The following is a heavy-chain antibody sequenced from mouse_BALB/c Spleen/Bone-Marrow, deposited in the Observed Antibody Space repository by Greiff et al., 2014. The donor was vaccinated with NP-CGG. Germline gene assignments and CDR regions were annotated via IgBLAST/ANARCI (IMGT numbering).Heavy chain of an antibody. CDR2: ISSKSTNYTT. D-gene: IGHD2-4*01. CDR3: VRKDYDYPMDY. J-gene: IGHJ4*01. Sequence: EVMLVESGGGLVQPKGSLKLSCAASGFTFNIYAMNWVRQAPRKGLEWVARISSKSTNYTTCYADSVKDRFTISSDDSQSMLYLQMNSMKTEDTAIYYCVRKDYDYPMDYWGQGTSVTVSS. CDR1: GFTFNIYA. V-gene: IGHV10-1*02.